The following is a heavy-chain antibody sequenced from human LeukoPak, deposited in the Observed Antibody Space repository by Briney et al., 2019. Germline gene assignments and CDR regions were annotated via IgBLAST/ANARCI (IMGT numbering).Heavy chain of an antibody. Sequence: PSQTLSLTCTVSGGSISSGDYYWSWVRQPPGKGLEWIGYIYYSGNTDYKPSLKSRVTISLDASKNQFSLILTSVSAADTAVYYCASGRGNYHRFDYWGQGTLVTVSS. CDR1: GGSISSGDYY. CDR2: IYYSGNT. CDR3: ASGRGNYHRFDY. D-gene: IGHD1-26*01. V-gene: IGHV4-30-4*08. J-gene: IGHJ4*02.